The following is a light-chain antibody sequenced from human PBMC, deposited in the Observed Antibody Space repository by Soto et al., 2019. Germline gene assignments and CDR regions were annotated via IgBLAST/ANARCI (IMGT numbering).Light chain of an antibody. J-gene: IGKJ4*02. V-gene: IGKV1-5*01. Sequence: DIHITQSPSTLSASVGDRVTITCRASQSISSWLAWYQQKPGKAPKLLIYDASSLESGVPSRFRGSGSGTNFPLPNRSLQLDVFATYYCQQYNSYRTFGRGTKVVIK. CDR3: QQYNSYRT. CDR1: QSISSW. CDR2: DAS.